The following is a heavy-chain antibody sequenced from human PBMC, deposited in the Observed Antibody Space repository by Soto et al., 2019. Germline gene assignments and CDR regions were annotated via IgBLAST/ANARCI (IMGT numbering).Heavy chain of an antibody. CDR3: ARLPSGWYYYYSGMDV. CDR2: IYPGDSDT. D-gene: IGHD6-19*01. J-gene: IGHJ6*02. Sequence: SLKISCKGYGYSFTSYWIGWVRQMPGKGLEWMGIIYPGDSDTRYSPSFQGQVTISADKSISTAYLQWSSLKASDTAMYYCARLPSGWYYYYSGMDVWGQGTTVTVSS. V-gene: IGHV5-51*01. CDR1: GYSFTSYW.